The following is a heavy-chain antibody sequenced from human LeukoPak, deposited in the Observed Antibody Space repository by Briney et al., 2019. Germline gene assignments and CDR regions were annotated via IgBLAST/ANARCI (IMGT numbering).Heavy chain of an antibody. CDR3: VKGRMVRGVDDAFDI. CDR1: GFTFSSYA. Sequence: GGSLRLSCSASGFTFSSYAMHWVRQAPGKGLEYVSSISSNGGSTYYADSVKGRFTISRDNSKNTLYLQMSSLRAEDTAVYYCVKGRMVRGVDDAFDIWGQGTMVTVSS. D-gene: IGHD3-10*01. CDR2: ISSNGGST. J-gene: IGHJ3*02. V-gene: IGHV3-64D*06.